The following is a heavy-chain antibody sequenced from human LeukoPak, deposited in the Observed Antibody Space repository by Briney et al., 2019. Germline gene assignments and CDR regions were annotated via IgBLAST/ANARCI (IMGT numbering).Heavy chain of an antibody. J-gene: IGHJ4*02. D-gene: IGHD3-22*01. CDR3: ARRTRDDYYDSSGYTRDY. CDR2: IYYSGST. CDR1: GGSISSSSYY. Sequence: SETLSLTCTVSGGSISSSSYYWGWIRQPPGKGLEWIGSIYYSGSTYYNPSLKSRVTISVDTSKNQFSLKLSSVTAADTAMYYCARRTRDDYYDSSGYTRDYWGQGTLVTVSS. V-gene: IGHV4-39*01.